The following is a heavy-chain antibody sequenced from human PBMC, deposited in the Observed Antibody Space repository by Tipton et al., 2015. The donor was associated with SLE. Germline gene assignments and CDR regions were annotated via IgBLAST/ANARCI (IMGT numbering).Heavy chain of an antibody. CDR1: GFTFSSYA. CDR2: IYHSGST. V-gene: IGHV4-30-2*01. J-gene: IGHJ2*01. CDR3: ARGGDIVVVPAAIGGWYFDL. Sequence: LRLSCSASGFTFSSYAMHWVRQAPGKGLEWIGYIYHSGSTYYNPSLKSRVTISVDRSKNQFSLKLSSVTAADTAVYYCARGGDIVVVPAAIGGWYFDLWGRGTLVTVSS. D-gene: IGHD2-2*02.